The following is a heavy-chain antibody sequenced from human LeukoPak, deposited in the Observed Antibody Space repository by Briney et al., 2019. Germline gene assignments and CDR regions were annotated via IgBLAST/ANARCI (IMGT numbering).Heavy chain of an antibody. Sequence: GGSLRLSCAASGLTFSSHWMHWVRQAPGKGLVWVSRITNDGSSTTYADSVKGRFTISRGNSKNTLYLQMNSLRAEDTAVYYCARGAGYNYPYYFDYWGQGTLVTVSS. CDR3: ARGAGYNYPYYFDY. CDR1: GLTFSSHW. J-gene: IGHJ4*02. V-gene: IGHV3-74*01. CDR2: ITNDGSST. D-gene: IGHD5-24*01.